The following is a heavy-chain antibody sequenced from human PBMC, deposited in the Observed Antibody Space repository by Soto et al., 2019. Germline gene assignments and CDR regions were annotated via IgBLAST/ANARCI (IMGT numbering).Heavy chain of an antibody. Sequence: ASETLSLTCTVSGFSMSTSSYFWGWIRQSPGKGLEWVGSIFQMGTTYYSPSLKSRVSISGDTSNNQFSLKLSSVTAADTAVYYCARHVRHSYGYGMDVWGPGPTLTV. D-gene: IGHD3-16*01. J-gene: IGHJ6*02. CDR2: IFQMGTT. CDR1: GFSMSTSSYF. CDR3: ARHVRHSYGYGMDV. V-gene: IGHV4-39*01.